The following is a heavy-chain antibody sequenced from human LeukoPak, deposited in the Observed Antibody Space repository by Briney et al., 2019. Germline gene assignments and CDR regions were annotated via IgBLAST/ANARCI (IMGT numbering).Heavy chain of an antibody. CDR1: GFTFDDYA. V-gene: IGHV3-9*01. J-gene: IGHJ4*02. D-gene: IGHD1-26*01. Sequence: GGSLRLSCAASGFTFDDYAMHWVRQAPGKGLEWVSHITWNSGSIGYADSVKGRFTISRDNAKNSLYLQMNSLRAEDTALYYCAEGARVGTTTPFFDYWGQGTLVTVSS. CDR2: ITWNSGSI. CDR3: AEGARVGTTTPFFDY.